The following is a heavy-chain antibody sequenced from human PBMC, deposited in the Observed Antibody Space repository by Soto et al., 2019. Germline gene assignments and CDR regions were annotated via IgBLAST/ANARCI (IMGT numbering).Heavy chain of an antibody. CDR3: ARGGALSTSWYWGDGLDS. J-gene: IGHJ4*02. Sequence: QVQLEQSGSEVKKSGSSVKVSCKASGYSFSSHAITWVRQAPGQVLEWMGGIIPVFGTPSYAQKLQGRDTISEDKSTNTSYLEWRSLRSEDTAVYYCARGGALSTSWYWGDGLDSWGQGTQVTVSS. D-gene: IGHD6-13*01. CDR2: IIPVFGTP. CDR1: GYSFSSHA. V-gene: IGHV1-69*06.